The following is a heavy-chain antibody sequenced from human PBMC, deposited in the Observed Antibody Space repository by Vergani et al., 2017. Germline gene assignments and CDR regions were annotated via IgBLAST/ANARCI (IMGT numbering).Heavy chain of an antibody. D-gene: IGHD3-3*01. CDR2: ISGRTSYV. V-gene: IGHV3-21*02. Sequence: EVQVVQSGGGLVKPGGSLRLSCETSGFIFSDYNLNWVRQAPGSGLEWVASISGRTSYVNYAVSVKGRFTISRDNAKNSLFLQMNSLRAEDAAVYYCVREETFYDSVRDYLAGYCDHWGQGAQVTVSS. CDR3: VREETFYDSVRDYLAGYCDH. J-gene: IGHJ4*02. CDR1: GFIFSDYN.